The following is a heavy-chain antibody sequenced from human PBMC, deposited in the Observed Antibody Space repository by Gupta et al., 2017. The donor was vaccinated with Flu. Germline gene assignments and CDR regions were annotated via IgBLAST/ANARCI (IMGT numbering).Heavy chain of an antibody. CDR2: INAGNGDT. J-gene: IGHJ4*02. CDR3: ARGIWSGHPPRSYYFDN. Sequence: QVQLVQSGAEVKKPGASVKASCKASGYTFTNYAIQWVRQAPGQRLEWMGWINAGNGDTKYSQNFRGRVTISRDTSASTAYMELSSLRSEDTAVYYCARGIWSGHPPRSYYFDNWGQGTLVTVSS. V-gene: IGHV1-3*01. CDR1: GYTFTNYA. D-gene: IGHD3-3*01.